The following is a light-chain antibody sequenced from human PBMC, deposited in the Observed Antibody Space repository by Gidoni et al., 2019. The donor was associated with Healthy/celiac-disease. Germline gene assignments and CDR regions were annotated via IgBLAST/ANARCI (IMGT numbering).Light chain of an antibody. V-gene: IGKV1-33*01. CDR1: QDISNY. J-gene: IGKJ5*01. Sequence: QLTQSPSSLSASVGDRVTITCQASQDISNYLNWYQQKPGKAPKLLIYDASNLETGVPSRFSGSGSGTDFTFTISSLQPEDIATYYCQQYDNLPITFGQGTRLEIK. CDR3: QQYDNLPIT. CDR2: DAS.